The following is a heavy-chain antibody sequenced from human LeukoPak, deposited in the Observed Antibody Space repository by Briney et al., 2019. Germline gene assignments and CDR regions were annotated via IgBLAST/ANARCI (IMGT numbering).Heavy chain of an antibody. D-gene: IGHD2-21*01. J-gene: IGHJ6*02. CDR3: APLFENYYYYYGMDV. Sequence: PGRSLRLSCAASGFTFSSYGMHWVRQASGKGLEWVGRIRSKANSYATAYAASVKGRFTISRDDSKNTAYLQMNSLKTEDTAVYYCAPLFENYYYYYGMDVWGQGTTVTVSS. CDR2: IRSKANSYAT. V-gene: IGHV3-73*01. CDR1: GFTFSSYG.